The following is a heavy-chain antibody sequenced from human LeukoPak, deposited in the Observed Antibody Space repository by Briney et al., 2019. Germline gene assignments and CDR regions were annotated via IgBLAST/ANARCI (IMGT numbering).Heavy chain of an antibody. Sequence: GGSLRLFCAASGFTFSSYAMSWARQAPGKGLEGVLAISGSGGSTYYADSVKGRFTIPRDNSKNTLYLQMNSLRAEDTAVYYCAKLSTLVTIDYWGQGTLVTVSS. J-gene: IGHJ4*02. CDR2: ISGSGGST. D-gene: IGHD1-26*01. CDR1: GFTFSSYA. CDR3: AKLSTLVTIDY. V-gene: IGHV3-23*01.